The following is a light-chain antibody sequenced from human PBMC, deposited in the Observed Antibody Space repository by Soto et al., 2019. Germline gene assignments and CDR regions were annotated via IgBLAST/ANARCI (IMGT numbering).Light chain of an antibody. CDR1: SSDVGGYNY. Sequence: QSVLTQPASVSGSPGQSITISCTGTSSDVGGYNYVSWYQQHPGKAPRLMIYEVSNRPSRVSNRFSGSKSGNTASLTISGLQAKDEADYYCSSYTSRSTRVFGGRTNLTVL. CDR3: SSYTSRSTRV. V-gene: IGLV2-14*01. CDR2: EVS. J-gene: IGLJ3*02.